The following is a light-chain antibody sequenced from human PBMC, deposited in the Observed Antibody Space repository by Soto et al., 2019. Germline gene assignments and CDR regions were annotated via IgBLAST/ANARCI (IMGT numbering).Light chain of an antibody. CDR1: QSVSSN. J-gene: IGKJ4*01. CDR2: GAS. V-gene: IGKV3-20*01. CDR3: QQHSRSIT. Sequence: EIVMTQSPATLSVSPGERATLSCRASQSVSSNLAWYQQKPGQSPRLLIYGASIRATAIPDRFSGSGSGTDFTLTISRLEPEDSAVYYCQQHSRSITFGGGTKVEIK.